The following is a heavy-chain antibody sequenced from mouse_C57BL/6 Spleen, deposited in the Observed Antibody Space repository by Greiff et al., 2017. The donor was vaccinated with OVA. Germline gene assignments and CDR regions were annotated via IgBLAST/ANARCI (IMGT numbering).Heavy chain of an antibody. Sequence: QVQLKQPGAELVKPGASVKLSCKASGYTFTSYWMHWVKQRPGQGLEWIGMIHPNSGSTNYNEKFKSKATLTVDKSSSTAYMQLSSLTSEDSAVYYCARADDGYPMSYWGQGTTLTVSS. CDR1: GYTFTSYW. V-gene: IGHV1-64*01. D-gene: IGHD2-3*01. CDR3: ARADDGYPMSY. CDR2: IHPNSGST. J-gene: IGHJ2*01.